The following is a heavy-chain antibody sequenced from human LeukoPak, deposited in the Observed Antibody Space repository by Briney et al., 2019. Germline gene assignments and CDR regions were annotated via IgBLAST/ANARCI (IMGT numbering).Heavy chain of an antibody. CDR3: AREATMIVVVIRQLYYFDY. J-gene: IGHJ4*02. D-gene: IGHD3-22*01. V-gene: IGHV3-30-3*01. CDR2: ISYDGSNK. Sequence: PGRSLRLSCAASGFTFSSYAMHWVRQAPGKGLEWVAVISYDGSNKYYADSVKGRFTISRDNSKNTLYLQMNSLRAEDTAVYYCAREATMIVVVIRQLYYFDYWGQGTLVTVSS. CDR1: GFTFSSYA.